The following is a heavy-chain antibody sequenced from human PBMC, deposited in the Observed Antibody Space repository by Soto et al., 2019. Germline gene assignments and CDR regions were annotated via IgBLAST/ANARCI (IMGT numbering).Heavy chain of an antibody. CDR2: ISSSSSTI. J-gene: IGHJ6*03. V-gene: IGHV3-48*01. CDR1: GFTFSSYS. Sequence: GGSLRLSCAASGFTFSSYSMNWVRQAPGKGVEWVSYISSSSSTIYYADSVKGRFTISRDNAKNSLYLQMNSLRAEDTAVYYCARDKEVVPPITSYYYYYYMDVWGKGTTVTVSS. D-gene: IGHD2-2*01. CDR3: ARDKEVVPPITSYYYYYYMDV.